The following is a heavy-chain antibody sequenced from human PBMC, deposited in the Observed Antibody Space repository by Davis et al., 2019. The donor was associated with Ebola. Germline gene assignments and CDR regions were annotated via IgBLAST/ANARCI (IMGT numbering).Heavy chain of an antibody. J-gene: IGHJ6*02. CDR2: IGTAGDT. Sequence: PGGSLRLSCAASGFTFSSYDMHWVRQATGKGLEWVSAIGTAGDTYYPGSVKGRFTTSRENAKNSLYLQMNSLRAEDTAVYYCARGGQITIFGGDRNLVGLEMDVWGQGTTVTVSS. V-gene: IGHV3-13*01. D-gene: IGHD3-3*01. CDR3: ARGGQITIFGGDRNLVGLEMDV. CDR1: GFTFSSYD.